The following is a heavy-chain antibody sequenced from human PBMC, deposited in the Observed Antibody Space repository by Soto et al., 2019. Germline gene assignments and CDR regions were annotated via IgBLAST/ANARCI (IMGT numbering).Heavy chain of an antibody. D-gene: IGHD3-10*01. V-gene: IGHV3-72*01. J-gene: IGHJ6*01. Sequence: PGGSLRLSCAASGFTFSDHYMDWVRQAPGKGLEWVGRTRDKAHSYSTEYAASVKGRFTISRDDSKNSLFLQMNSLKTEDTAVYYCARVNYYGSGRKHNMDVW. CDR2: TRDKAHSYST. CDR1: GFTFSDHY. CDR3: ARVNYYGSGRKHNMDV.